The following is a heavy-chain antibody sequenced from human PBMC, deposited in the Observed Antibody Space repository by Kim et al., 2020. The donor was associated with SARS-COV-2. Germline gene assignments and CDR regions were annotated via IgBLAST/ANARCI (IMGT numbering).Heavy chain of an antibody. Sequence: SETLSLTCAVYGGSFSGYYWSWIRQPPGKGLEWIGEINHSGSTNYNPSLKSRVTISVDTSKNQFSLKLSSVTAADTAVYYCARGRHHYYGSGSYYNWNW. J-gene: IGHJ5*01. CDR3: ARGRHHYYGSGSYYNWNW. CDR2: INHSGST. CDR1: GGSFSGYY. D-gene: IGHD3-10*01. V-gene: IGHV4-34*01.